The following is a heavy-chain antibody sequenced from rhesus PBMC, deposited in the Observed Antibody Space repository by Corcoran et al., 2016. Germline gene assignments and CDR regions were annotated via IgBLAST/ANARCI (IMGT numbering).Heavy chain of an antibody. Sequence: QVQLVQSGAEVKQPGASVKVSCKASGYTFTSSGMTWVRPAHGHRLEWMGWINTDTGNPKYAQGFKERLTFSMETASSRAYLQISSLKAEDTAVYYGARHGLVGATSDYWGQGVLVTVSA. V-gene: IGHV7-114*01. CDR1: GYTFTSSG. CDR3: ARHGLVGATSDY. J-gene: IGHJ4*01. D-gene: IGHD1-44*02. CDR2: INTDTGNP.